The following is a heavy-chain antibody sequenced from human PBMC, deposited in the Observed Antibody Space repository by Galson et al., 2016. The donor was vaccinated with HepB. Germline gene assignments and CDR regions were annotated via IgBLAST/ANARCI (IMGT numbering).Heavy chain of an antibody. J-gene: IGHJ4*02. CDR3: VKNGRGTDMICES. Sequence: SLRLSCAASGFTFSSYAMSWVRQAPGKGLEWVSVISGIGGSTYYADSVKGRFSISRDNSKNTLYLQMNSLRAEDTAVYYCVKNGRGTDMICESWGQGTLVTVSS. CDR1: GFTFSSYA. V-gene: IGHV3-23*01. CDR2: ISGIGGST. D-gene: IGHD3/OR15-3a*01.